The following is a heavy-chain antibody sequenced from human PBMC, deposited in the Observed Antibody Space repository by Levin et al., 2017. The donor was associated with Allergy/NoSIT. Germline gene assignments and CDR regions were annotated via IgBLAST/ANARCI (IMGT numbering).Heavy chain of an antibody. Sequence: PLASVKVSCKASGYTFTGYYMHWVRQAPGQGLEWMGWINPNSGGTNYAQKFQGRVTMTRDTSISTAYMELSRLRSDDTAVYYCARDFRTWYESYFDYWGQGTLVTVSS. CDR1: GYTFTGYY. D-gene: IGHD6-13*01. CDR3: ARDFRTWYESYFDY. CDR2: INPNSGGT. J-gene: IGHJ4*02. V-gene: IGHV1-2*02.